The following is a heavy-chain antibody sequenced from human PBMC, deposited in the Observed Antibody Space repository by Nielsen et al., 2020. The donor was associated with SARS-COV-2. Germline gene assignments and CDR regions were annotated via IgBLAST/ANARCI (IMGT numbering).Heavy chain of an antibody. V-gene: IGHV6-1*01. D-gene: IGHD3-9*01. Sequence: WIRQSPSRGLEWLERTYYRSKWYNDYAVSVKSRITINPDTSKNQFSLQLNSVTPEDTAVYYCARDRYDYDILTGYYGPYYYGMDVWGQGTTVTVSS. CDR3: ARDRYDYDILTGYYGPYYYGMDV. CDR2: TYYRSKWYN. J-gene: IGHJ6*02.